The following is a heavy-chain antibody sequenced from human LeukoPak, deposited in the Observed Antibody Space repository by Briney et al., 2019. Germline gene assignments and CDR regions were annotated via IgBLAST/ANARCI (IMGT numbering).Heavy chain of an antibody. CDR2: IYYSGST. Sequence: PSETLSLTCAVSGASVSDASYYWNWIRQIPGQGLEWIAYIYYSGSTYRNPSLKSRVSLSIDTSKDQFSLNLNSVTAADTAVYYCARVRRDISTGYYPFYFDFWGPGILVTVSS. V-gene: IGHV4-31*11. CDR3: ARVRRDISTGYYPFYFDF. D-gene: IGHD3-9*01. CDR1: GASVSDASYY. J-gene: IGHJ4*02.